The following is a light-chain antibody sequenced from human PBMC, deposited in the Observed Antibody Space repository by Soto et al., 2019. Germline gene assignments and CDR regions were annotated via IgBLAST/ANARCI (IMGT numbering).Light chain of an antibody. V-gene: IGKV3-11*01. CDR3: HQRNK. CDR1: QFRSSY. CDR2: DTS. Sequence: VLIQSPASLSLSPRERTNLSCRASQFRSSYLAWYQQKPGQPPRLLIYDTSNRAAGVPARFSGSRSGTDFTLTISSLEPEDFAVYFCHQRNKVGQGTRLEIK. J-gene: IGKJ5*01.